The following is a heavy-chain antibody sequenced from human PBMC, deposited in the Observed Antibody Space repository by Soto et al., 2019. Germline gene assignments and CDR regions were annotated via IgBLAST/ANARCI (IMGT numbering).Heavy chain of an antibody. CDR3: ARATLLSLGFFDY. Sequence: GASVKVSCKASGYTFTGYYMHWVRQAPGQGLEWMGWINPNSGGTNYAQKFQGWVTMTRDTSISTAYMELSRLRSDDTAVYYCARATLLSLGFFDYWGQGTLVTVSS. CDR1: GYTFTGYY. J-gene: IGHJ4*02. CDR2: INPNSGGT. V-gene: IGHV1-2*04. D-gene: IGHD3-16*02.